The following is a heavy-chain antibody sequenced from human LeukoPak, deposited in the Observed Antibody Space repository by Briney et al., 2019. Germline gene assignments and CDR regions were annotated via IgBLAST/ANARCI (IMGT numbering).Heavy chain of an antibody. Sequence: GSLRLSCAASGFTFSSYSMNWVRQAPGKGLEWVSSISSSSSYIYCADSVKGRFTISRDNAKNSLYLQMNSLRAEDTAVYYCARDSGYDILTGYLYYYYYGMDVWGQGTTVTVSS. CDR3: ARDSGYDILTGYLYYYYYGMDV. D-gene: IGHD3-9*01. CDR2: ISSSSSYI. V-gene: IGHV3-21*01. J-gene: IGHJ6*02. CDR1: GFTFSSYS.